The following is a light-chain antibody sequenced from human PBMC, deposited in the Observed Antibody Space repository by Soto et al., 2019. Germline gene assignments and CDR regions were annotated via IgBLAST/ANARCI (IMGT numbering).Light chain of an antibody. CDR3: QQYDTYWT. V-gene: IGKV1-5*01. J-gene: IGKJ1*01. CDR2: DAS. CDR1: QSISRW. Sequence: DIQMTQSPSTLSASVVERATITCRASQSISRWLAWYQQKPGKAPQALIYDASSLKSGVPSRFSGNGSGTEFTLTISSLQPDDFATYYCQQYDTYWTFGQGTKVDIK.